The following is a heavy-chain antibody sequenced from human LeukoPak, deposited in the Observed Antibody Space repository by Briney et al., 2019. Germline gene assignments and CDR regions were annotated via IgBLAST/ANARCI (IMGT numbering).Heavy chain of an antibody. CDR2: IYYSGST. Sequence: KSSETLSLTCTVSGGSISSSSYSWGWIRQPPGKGLEWIGSIYYSGSTYYNPSLKSRVTISVDTSKNQFSLKLSSVTAADAAVYYCVAVASQGESDYWGQGTLVTVSS. J-gene: IGHJ4*02. CDR1: GGSISSSSYS. CDR3: VAVASQGESDY. D-gene: IGHD6-19*01. V-gene: IGHV4-39*01.